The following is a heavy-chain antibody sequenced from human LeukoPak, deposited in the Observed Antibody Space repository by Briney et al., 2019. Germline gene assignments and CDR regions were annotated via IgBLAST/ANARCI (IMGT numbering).Heavy chain of an antibody. J-gene: IGHJ6*03. Sequence: GGSLRLSCAASGFTFSSYAMSWVRQAPGKGLEWVSAISGSGVSTYYADSVQGRFTISRDNSKNTLYLQMNSRRAEDTAVYYCAKTLTGWNYYYYMDVWGKGTTVTVSS. CDR3: AKTLTGWNYYYYMDV. CDR2: ISGSGVST. V-gene: IGHV3-23*01. CDR1: GFTFSSYA. D-gene: IGHD3-9*01.